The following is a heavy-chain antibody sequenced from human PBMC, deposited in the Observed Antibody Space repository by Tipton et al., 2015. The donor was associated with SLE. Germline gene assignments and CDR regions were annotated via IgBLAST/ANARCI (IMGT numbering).Heavy chain of an antibody. Sequence: TLSLTCSFSGGSISGPYWSWIRQPPGKALEWIGVIYYSGTINYNPSLKSRVTISLDTSKNQFPRKLTSVTAADTALYYCARDEPRRSPSGSYLDYWGQGILVTVSS. V-gene: IGHV4-59*11. CDR2: IYYSGTI. J-gene: IGHJ4*02. CDR3: ARDEPRRSPSGSYLDY. D-gene: IGHD3-16*02. CDR1: GGSISGPY.